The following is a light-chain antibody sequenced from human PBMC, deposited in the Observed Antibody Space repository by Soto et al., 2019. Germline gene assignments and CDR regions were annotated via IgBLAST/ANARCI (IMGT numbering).Light chain of an antibody. CDR2: EVS. CDR3: SSYTRSSTWV. J-gene: IGLJ3*02. CDR1: SSDVGGYNY. Sequence: QSVLTQPASVSGSPGQSITISCTGTSSDVGGYNYVSWYQQHPGKAPKLMIYEVSNRPSGVSNRFSGSKSGNTASLTISGLQAEAEADYYCSSYTRSSTWVFGGGTKLTVL. V-gene: IGLV2-14*01.